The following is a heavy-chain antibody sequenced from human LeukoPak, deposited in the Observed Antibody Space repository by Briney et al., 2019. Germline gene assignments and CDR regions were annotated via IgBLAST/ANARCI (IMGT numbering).Heavy chain of an antibody. CDR1: GYTFTSYG. D-gene: IGHD6-13*01. CDR2: IIPIFGTA. J-gene: IGHJ1*01. V-gene: IGHV1-69*05. Sequence: SVKVSCKASGYTFTSYGISWVRQAPGQGLEWMGGIIPIFGTANYAQKFQGRVTITTDESTSTAYMELSSLRSEDTAVYYCAIPAAGPLGFQHWGQGTLVTVSS. CDR3: AIPAAGPLGFQH.